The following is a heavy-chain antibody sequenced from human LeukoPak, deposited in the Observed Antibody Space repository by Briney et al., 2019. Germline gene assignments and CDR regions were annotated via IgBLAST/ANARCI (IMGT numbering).Heavy chain of an antibody. D-gene: IGHD6-19*01. V-gene: IGHV3-9*01. CDR2: ISWNSEDI. J-gene: IGHJ5*02. Sequence: PGGSLRLSCAASGFNFDEFAMHWVRQAPGKGLEWVSGISWNSEDINYADSVKGRFTVFRDNAQNSLYLHMNSLRVDDTAVYYCTKEMGYSSGWDHNWFDPWGQGTLVTVSA. CDR3: TKEMGYSSGWDHNWFDP. CDR1: GFNFDEFA.